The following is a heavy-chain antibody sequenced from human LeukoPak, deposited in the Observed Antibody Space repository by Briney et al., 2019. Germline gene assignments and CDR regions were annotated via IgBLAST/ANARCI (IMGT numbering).Heavy chain of an antibody. D-gene: IGHD4-17*01. J-gene: IGHJ4*02. CDR1: GFTFDDYA. CDR2: ISWNSGSI. Sequence: GGSLRLSCAASGFTFDDYAMHWVRQAPGKGLEWVSGISWNSGSIEYADSVKGRFTISRDNAKNSLFLQMNSLRAEDTAVYYCARVGARQILEYWGQGTLVTVSS. CDR3: ARVGARQILEY. V-gene: IGHV3-9*01.